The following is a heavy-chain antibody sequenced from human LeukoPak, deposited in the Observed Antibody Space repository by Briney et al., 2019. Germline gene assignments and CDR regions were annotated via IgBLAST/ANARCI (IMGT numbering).Heavy chain of an antibody. CDR1: GFTFDDYS. CDR3: ARGNGYSTSGYVDY. CDR2: VSWNSGSI. D-gene: IGHD6-13*01. V-gene: IGHV3-9*03. Sequence: GGSLRRSCAASGFTFDDYSMHWVRQAPGKGLEWVSGVSWNSGSIVYADSVKGRFTISRDRTKNSLYLQMNSLRAEDMALYYCARGNGYSTSGYVDYWGQGTLVTVSS. J-gene: IGHJ4*02.